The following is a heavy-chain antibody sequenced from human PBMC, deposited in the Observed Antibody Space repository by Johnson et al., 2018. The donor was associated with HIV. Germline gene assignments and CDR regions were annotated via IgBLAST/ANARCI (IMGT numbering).Heavy chain of an antibody. CDR2: ISWNSGTI. CDR3: ARREGTTGTFSAFDI. D-gene: IGHD1-1*01. Sequence: EVQLVESGGGVVQPGRSLRLSCAASGFTFDDYAMHWVRQAPGKGLEWVSGISWNSGTIGYADSVKGRFTISRDNAKNSLYLQMNSLRAEDTALYYCARREGTTGTFSAFDIWGQGTMVTVSS. V-gene: IGHV3-9*01. CDR1: GFTFDDYA. J-gene: IGHJ3*02.